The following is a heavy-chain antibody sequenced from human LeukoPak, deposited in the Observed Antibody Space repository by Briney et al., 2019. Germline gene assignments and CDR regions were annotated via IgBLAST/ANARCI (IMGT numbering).Heavy chain of an antibody. CDR2: ISAYNGNT. D-gene: IGHD3-10*01. CDR1: GYTFTSYG. CDR3: ARDHYYTSGSPSFDY. J-gene: IGHJ4*02. Sequence: GASVKVSCKASGYTFTSYGISWVRQAPGQGLEWMGWISAYNGNTNYAQKLQGRVTMTTDTSTSTPYMELRSLRSDDTAVYYCARDHYYTSGSPSFDYWGQGTLVTVSS. V-gene: IGHV1-18*01.